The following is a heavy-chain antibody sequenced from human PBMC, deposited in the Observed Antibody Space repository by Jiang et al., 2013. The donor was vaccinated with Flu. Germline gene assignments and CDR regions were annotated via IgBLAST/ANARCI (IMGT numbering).Heavy chain of an antibody. V-gene: IGHV3-33*01. CDR3: ARDLSRIVGASMNDPALNDAFDI. CDR1: GFTFSSYG. D-gene: IGHD1-26*01. J-gene: IGHJ3*02. Sequence: GFTFSSYGMHWVRQAPGKGLEWVAVIWYDGSNKYYADSVKGRFTISRDNSKNTLYLQMNSLRAEDTAVYYCARDLSRIVGASMNDPALNDAFDIWGQGTMVTVSS. CDR2: IWYDGSNK.